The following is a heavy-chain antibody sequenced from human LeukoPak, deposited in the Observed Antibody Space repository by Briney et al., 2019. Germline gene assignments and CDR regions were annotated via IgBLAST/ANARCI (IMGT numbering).Heavy chain of an antibody. V-gene: IGHV3-48*01. CDR2: ISSSSSTI. D-gene: IGHD3-10*01. J-gene: IGHJ5*02. CDR3: ARDVTMVRGVIWNWFDP. CDR1: GFTFSSYS. Sequence: GGSLRLSCAASGFTFSSYSMNWVRQAPGKGLEWVSYISSSSSTIYYADSVKGRFTISRDNAKNSLYLQMNSLRAEDTAVYDCARDVTMVRGVIWNWFDPWGQGTLVTVSS.